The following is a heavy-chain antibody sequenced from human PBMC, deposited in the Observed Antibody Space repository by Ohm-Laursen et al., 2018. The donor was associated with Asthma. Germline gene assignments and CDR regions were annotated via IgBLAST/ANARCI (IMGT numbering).Heavy chain of an antibody. CDR3: ARDVMEWYLPAFDF. J-gene: IGHJ4*02. CDR2: VGSYYDGGLK. D-gene: IGHD3-3*01. V-gene: IGHV3-30-3*01. Sequence: SLRLSCTAFGFSFSTYAMNWVRQAPGKGLEWVAVVGSYYDGGLKYYADSVNGRFTVSRDDSKNTLYLQMNSLRPDDTAVYYCARDVMEWYLPAFDFWGQGTLVTVSS. CDR1: GFSFSTYA.